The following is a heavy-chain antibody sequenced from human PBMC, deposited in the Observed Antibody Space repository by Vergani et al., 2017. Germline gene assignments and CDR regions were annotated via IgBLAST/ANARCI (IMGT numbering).Heavy chain of an antibody. CDR1: GFSVSNSDYF. CDR2: VMPSGMT. J-gene: IGHJ6*03. Sequence: QVQLQESGPGVVKPSQTLSLTCTVSGFSVSNSDYFWTWIRQPAGKGLEWIGRVMPSGMTNYNPSLESRVTMSVDTSKDHFSLRLDSVTVADPAVYYCARYRLGYLDGWGKGTTVIVSS. D-gene: IGHD3-16*02. CDR3: ARYRLGYLDG. V-gene: IGHV4-61*02.